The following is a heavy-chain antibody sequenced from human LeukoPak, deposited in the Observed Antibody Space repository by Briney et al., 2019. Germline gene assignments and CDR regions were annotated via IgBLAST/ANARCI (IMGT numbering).Heavy chain of an antibody. V-gene: IGHV3-48*03. Sequence: GGSLRLSCAASGFTFSSYEMNWVRQAPGKGLEWVSYISSSGSTIYYADSVKGRFTISRDNAKNSLYLQMNSLRAEDTAVYYCARADHSSSWYGYFDYWGQGTLVTVSS. CDR3: ARADHSSSWYGYFDY. CDR2: ISSSGSTI. J-gene: IGHJ4*02. D-gene: IGHD6-13*01. CDR1: GFTFSSYE.